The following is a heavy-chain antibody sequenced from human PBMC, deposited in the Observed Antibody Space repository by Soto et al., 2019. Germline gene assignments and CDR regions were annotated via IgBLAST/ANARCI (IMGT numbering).Heavy chain of an antibody. CDR3: ARSWGSSGYDTIDY. D-gene: IGHD5-12*01. Sequence: GGSLRLSCAASGFTFSSYGMHWVRQAPGKGLEWVAVIWYDGSNKYYADSVKGRFTISRDNSKNTLYLQMNSLRAEDTAVYYCARSWGSSGYDTIDYWGQGTLVTVSS. V-gene: IGHV3-33*01. CDR1: GFTFSSYG. J-gene: IGHJ4*02. CDR2: IWYDGSNK.